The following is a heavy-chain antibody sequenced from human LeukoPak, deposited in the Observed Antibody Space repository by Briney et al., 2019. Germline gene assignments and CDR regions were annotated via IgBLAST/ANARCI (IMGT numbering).Heavy chain of an antibody. J-gene: IGHJ5*02. CDR2: TYHSGST. CDR3: ARDSGDLWFGERINNWFDP. V-gene: IGHV4-30-4*01. Sequence: SETLSLTCTVSGGSISSGDYYWSWIRQPPGKGLEWIGYTYHSGSTYYNPSLKSRVTISVDTSKNQFSLKLSSVTAADTAVYYCARDSGDLWFGERINNWFDPWGQGTLVTVSS. D-gene: IGHD3-10*01. CDR1: GGSISSGDYY.